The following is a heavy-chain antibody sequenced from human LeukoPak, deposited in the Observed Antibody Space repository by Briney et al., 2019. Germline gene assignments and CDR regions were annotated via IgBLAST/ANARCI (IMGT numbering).Heavy chain of an antibody. J-gene: IGHJ6*02. CDR3: AREGDFWSGYYYYYGMDV. CDR2: IYTSGST. V-gene: IGHV4-4*07. CDR1: GGSISSYY. Sequence: PSETLSLTCTVSGGSISSYYWSWIRQPAGQGLEWIGRIYTSGSTNYNPSLKSRVTMSVDTSKNQFSLKLSSVTAADTAVYYCAREGDFWSGYYYYYGMDVWGQGTTVTVSS. D-gene: IGHD3-3*01.